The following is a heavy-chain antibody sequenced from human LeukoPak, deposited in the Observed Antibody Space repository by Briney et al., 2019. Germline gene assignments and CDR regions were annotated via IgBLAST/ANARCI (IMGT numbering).Heavy chain of an antibody. J-gene: IGHJ4*02. CDR1: GYSLSSGYY. V-gene: IGHV4-38-2*01. D-gene: IGHD2-15*01. CDR3: ARLGGQLNYFDY. CDR2: IYHSGST. Sequence: SETLSLTCAVSGYSLSSGYYWGWIRQPPGKGLEWIGSIYHSGSTYYNPSLKSRVTISVDTSKNQFSLKLSSVTAADTAVYYCARLGGQLNYFDYWGQGTLVTVSS.